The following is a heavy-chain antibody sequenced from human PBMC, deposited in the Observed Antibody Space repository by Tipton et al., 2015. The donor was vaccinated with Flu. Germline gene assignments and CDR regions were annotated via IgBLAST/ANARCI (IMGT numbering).Heavy chain of an antibody. V-gene: IGHV1-69*01. CDR2: IIPIFGTA. CDR3: ARGNVVVPAAVDAFDI. J-gene: IGHJ3*02. Sequence: QSGPEVKKPGSSVKVSCKASGGTFSSYAISWVRQAPGQGLEWMGGIIPIFGTANYAQKFQGRVTITADESTSTAYMELSSLRSEDTAVYYCARGNVVVPAAVDAFDIWGQGTMVTVSS. CDR1: GGTFSSYA. D-gene: IGHD2-2*01.